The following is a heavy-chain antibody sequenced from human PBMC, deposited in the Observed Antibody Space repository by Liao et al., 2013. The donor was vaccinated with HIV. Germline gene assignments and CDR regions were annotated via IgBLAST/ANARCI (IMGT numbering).Heavy chain of an antibody. CDR2: IYTSGST. D-gene: IGHD2-15*01. CDR1: GGSISSGSYY. Sequence: QVQLQESGPGLVKPSQTLSLTCTVSGGSISSGSYYWSWIRQPAGKGLEWIGRIYTSGSTNYNPSLKSRVTISVDTSKNQFSLKLSSVTAADTAVYYCASHNCSGGSCSWFDPWGQGTLVTVSS. CDR3: ASHNCSGGSCSWFDP. J-gene: IGHJ5*02. V-gene: IGHV4-61*02.